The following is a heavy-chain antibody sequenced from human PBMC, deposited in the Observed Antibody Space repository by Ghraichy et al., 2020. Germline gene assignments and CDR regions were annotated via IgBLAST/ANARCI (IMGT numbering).Heavy chain of an antibody. CDR2: IYYSGST. D-gene: IGHD2-15*01. J-gene: IGHJ4*02. Sequence: SQTLSLTCTVSGGSISSSSYYWGWIRQPPGKGLEWIGSIYYSGSTYYNPSLKSRVTISVDTSKNQFSLKLSSVTAADTAVYYCARSGGWNDDYWGQGTLVTVSS. CDR1: GGSISSSSYY. CDR3: ARSGGWNDDY. V-gene: IGHV4-39*07.